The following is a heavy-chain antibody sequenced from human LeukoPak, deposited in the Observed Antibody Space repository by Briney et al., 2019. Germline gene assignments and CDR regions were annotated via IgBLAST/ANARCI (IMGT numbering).Heavy chain of an antibody. V-gene: IGHV3-74*01. CDR1: GFTFSSYW. CDR3: AKGYSSSWYSSYFEY. Sequence: LPGGSLRLSCAASGFTFSSYWMHWVRQAPGEGLVWVSRINSDGSSTNYADSVKGRFTISRDNAENTLYLQMNSLRAEDTAVYYCAKGYSSSWYSSYFEYWGQGTLVTVSS. CDR2: INSDGSST. J-gene: IGHJ4*02. D-gene: IGHD6-13*01.